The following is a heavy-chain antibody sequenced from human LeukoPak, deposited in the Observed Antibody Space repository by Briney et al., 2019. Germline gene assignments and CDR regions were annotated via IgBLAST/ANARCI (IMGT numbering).Heavy chain of an antibody. CDR1: GFTFSSYA. CDR2: ISGSGGST. Sequence: GGSLRLSCAASGFTFSSYAMRWVRQAPGKGLEWVSAISGSGGSTYYADSVKGRFTISRDNSKNTLYLQMNSLRAEDTAVYCCSKEARGGYSYGYLGYWGQGTLVTVSS. CDR3: SKEARGGYSYGYLGY. J-gene: IGHJ4*02. D-gene: IGHD5-18*01. V-gene: IGHV3-23*01.